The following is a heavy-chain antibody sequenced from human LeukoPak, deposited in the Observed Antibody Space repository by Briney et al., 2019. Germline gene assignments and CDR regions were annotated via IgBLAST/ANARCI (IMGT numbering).Heavy chain of an antibody. Sequence: SETLSLICTVSGGSISSYYWSWIRQPPGKGLEWIGYIYDSGSANYNPSLKSRVTISLDTSKNQFSLKLSSVTAADTAVYYCAGRGFSSGQDDDYWGQGTLVTVSS. CDR3: AGRGFSSGQDDDY. D-gene: IGHD5-18*01. J-gene: IGHJ4*02. V-gene: IGHV4-59*08. CDR2: IYDSGSA. CDR1: GGSISSYY.